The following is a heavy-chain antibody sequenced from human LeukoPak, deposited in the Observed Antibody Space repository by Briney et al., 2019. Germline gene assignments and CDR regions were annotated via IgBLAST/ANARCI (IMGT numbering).Heavy chain of an antibody. CDR1: GYTFTRYG. D-gene: IGHD3-22*01. V-gene: IGHV1-18*01. J-gene: IGHJ4*02. CDR2: ISVYNSNT. CDR3: ARDYSRGDPDY. Sequence: ASVKVSCKASGYTFTRYGITWVRQAPGQGLEWMGWISVYNSNTNYAQKLQGRVTMTTETSASTVYMELRGLRSDDTAVYYCARDYSRGDPDYWGQGTLVTVSS.